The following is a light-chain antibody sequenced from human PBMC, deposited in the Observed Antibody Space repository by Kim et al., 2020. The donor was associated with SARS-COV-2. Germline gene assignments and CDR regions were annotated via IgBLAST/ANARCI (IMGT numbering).Light chain of an antibody. J-gene: IGKJ1*01. Sequence: DIQMTKSPSTLSASVGDRVTVTCRASQSISDWVAWYQQKPGKAPKLLMYKASTLETGVPSRFSGSGSGTEFTLTISSLQPDDFATYYCQQYKTFWTFGQGTKVDIK. CDR2: KAS. CDR3: QQYKTFWT. CDR1: QSISDW. V-gene: IGKV1-5*03.